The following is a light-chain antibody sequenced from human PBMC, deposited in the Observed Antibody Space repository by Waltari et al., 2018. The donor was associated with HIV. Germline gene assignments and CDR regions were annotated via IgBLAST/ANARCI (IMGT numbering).Light chain of an antibody. CDR3: QLYYDGAWV. CDR1: TGAVTSAYY. V-gene: IGLV7-43*01. J-gene: IGLJ3*02. Sequence: QTVVTQEPSLTVSPGGTVTLTCVSSTGAVTSAYYPNWFRLKPGQAPRALIYSTNYKHSWTPVLCSGSLLGGKAALTLSGVQPEDEAEYYCQLYYDGAWVFGGGTKLTVL. CDR2: STN.